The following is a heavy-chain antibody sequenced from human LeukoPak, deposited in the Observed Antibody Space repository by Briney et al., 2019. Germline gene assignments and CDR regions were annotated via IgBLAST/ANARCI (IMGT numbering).Heavy chain of an antibody. CDR1: GGTFRSYA. D-gene: IGHD3-22*01. CDR2: IIPIFGTA. V-gene: IGHV1-69*05. CDR3: ARGVGVHYYDSSGYSMGY. Sequence: SVKVSCKASGGTFRSYAISWVRQAPGQGIEWMGRIIPIFGTANYAQKFQGRVTITTDESTSTAYMELSSLRSEDTAVYYCARGVGVHYYDSSGYSMGYWGQGTLVTVSS. J-gene: IGHJ4*02.